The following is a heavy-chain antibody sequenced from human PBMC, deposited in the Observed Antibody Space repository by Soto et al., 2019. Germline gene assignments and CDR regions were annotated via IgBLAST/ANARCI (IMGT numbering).Heavy chain of an antibody. CDR3: ASSPRGYCSSTSCRELGNYYGMDV. CDR1: GYSFTSYW. V-gene: IGHV5-10-1*01. CDR2: IDPSDSYT. Sequence: EVQLVQSGAEVKKPGESLRISCKGSGYSFTSYWISWVRQMPGKGLEWMGRIDPSDSYTNYSPSFQGHVTISADKSISTAYLRWSSLKASDTAMYYCASSPRGYCSSTSCRELGNYYGMDVWGQGTTVTVSS. D-gene: IGHD2-2*01. J-gene: IGHJ6*02.